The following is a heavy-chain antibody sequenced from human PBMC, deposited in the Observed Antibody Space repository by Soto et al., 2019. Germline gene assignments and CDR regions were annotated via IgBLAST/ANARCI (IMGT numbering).Heavy chain of an antibody. CDR1: GASIRNYH. CDR3: ALGGYNYGRPFDF. D-gene: IGHD5-18*01. CDR2: VYHRGTT. Sequence: LPLTCSVSGASIRNYHYSWIRQSPGKGLEWIGYVYHRGTTYYTPSLKSRVTMSLDTSTNEFYLNLKSVTAADTAVYYCALGGYNYGRPFDFWGQGTVVTVSS. V-gene: IGHV4-59*01. J-gene: IGHJ4*02.